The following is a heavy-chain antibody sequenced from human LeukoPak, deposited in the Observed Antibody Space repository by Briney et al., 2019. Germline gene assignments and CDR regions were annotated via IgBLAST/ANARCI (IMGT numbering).Heavy chain of an antibody. V-gene: IGHV1-2*02. D-gene: IGHD2-2*02. CDR1: GYTFTGYY. CDR2: INPNSGGT. Sequence: HAASVKVSCKASGYTFTGYYMHWVRQAPGQGLEGMGWINPNSGGTNYAQKFQGRVTMTRDTSISTAYMELSRLRSDDTAVYYCARVVGYCSSTSCYRPRFDYWGQGTLVTVSS. J-gene: IGHJ4*02. CDR3: ARVVGYCSSTSCYRPRFDY.